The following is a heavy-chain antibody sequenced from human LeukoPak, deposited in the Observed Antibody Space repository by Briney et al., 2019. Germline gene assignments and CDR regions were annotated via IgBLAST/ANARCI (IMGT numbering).Heavy chain of an antibody. CDR1: GFTFSTYA. CDR2: ISGDAATI. CDR3: ARGGRRDGLDY. J-gene: IGHJ4*02. Sequence: GGSLRLSCVPSGFTFSTYAMTWVRQAPGKGLEWVSVISGDAATIDHADSVKGRFTISRDNSKNTVYLQMNSLRAEDTAVYYCARGGRRDGLDYWGQRTLVTVSS. D-gene: IGHD5-24*01. V-gene: IGHV3-23*01.